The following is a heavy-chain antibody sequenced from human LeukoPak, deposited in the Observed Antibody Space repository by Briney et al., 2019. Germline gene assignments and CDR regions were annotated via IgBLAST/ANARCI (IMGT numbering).Heavy chain of an antibody. Sequence: GGSLRLSCAASGFIVSSDYMTWVRQAPGKGLEWVSLINSGGRTYYADSVKGRFTISRDNSKNTLYLQMNSLRVDDTAVYFCARAEYDSSLGSGFWGQGTLVTVSS. CDR3: ARAEYDSSLGSGF. CDR1: GFIVSSDY. V-gene: IGHV3-53*01. J-gene: IGHJ4*02. D-gene: IGHD3-22*01. CDR2: INSGGRT.